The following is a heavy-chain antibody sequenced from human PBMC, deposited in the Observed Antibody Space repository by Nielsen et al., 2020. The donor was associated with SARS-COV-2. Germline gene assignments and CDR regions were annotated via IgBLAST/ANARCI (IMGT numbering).Heavy chain of an antibody. D-gene: IGHD6-13*01. CDR3: VGREYSSSWYSFWFGLDGMDV. CDR2: IWYDGSNK. V-gene: IGHV3-33*01. Sequence: VRQAPGKGLEWVAVIWYDGSNKYYADSVKGRFTISRDNSKNTLYLQMNSLRAEDTAVYYCVGREYSSSWYSFWFGLDGMDVWGQGTTVTVSS. J-gene: IGHJ6*02.